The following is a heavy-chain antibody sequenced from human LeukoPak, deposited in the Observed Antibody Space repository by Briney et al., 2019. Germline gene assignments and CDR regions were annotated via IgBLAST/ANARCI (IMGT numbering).Heavy chain of an antibody. J-gene: IGHJ4*02. V-gene: IGHV3-74*01. D-gene: IGHD3-22*01. CDR3: ARDFHRNYYDSSGCAY. CDR1: GFTFSSYW. Sequence: GGSLRLSCAASGFTFSSYWMPWVRHAPGKGLVWVSRINSDGSSTSYADSVKGRFTISRDNAKNTLYLQMNSLRAEDTAVYYCARDFHRNYYDSSGCAYWGQGTLVTVSS. CDR2: INSDGSST.